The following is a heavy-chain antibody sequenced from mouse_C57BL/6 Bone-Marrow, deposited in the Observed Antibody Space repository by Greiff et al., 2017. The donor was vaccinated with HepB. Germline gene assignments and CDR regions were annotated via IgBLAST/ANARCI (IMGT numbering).Heavy chain of an antibody. V-gene: IGHV1-22*01. J-gene: IGHJ4*01. CDR2: INPNNGGT. Sequence: VQLKESGPELVKPGASVKMSCKASGYTFTDYNMHWVKQCHGKSLEWIGYINPNNGGTSYNQKFKGKATLTVNKYSSTAFMELRSLTSEDSAVYYCARRDYYGSSYSPCAMDYWGQGTSGTVSS. D-gene: IGHD1-1*01. CDR1: GYTFTDYN. CDR3: ARRDYYGSSYSPCAMDY.